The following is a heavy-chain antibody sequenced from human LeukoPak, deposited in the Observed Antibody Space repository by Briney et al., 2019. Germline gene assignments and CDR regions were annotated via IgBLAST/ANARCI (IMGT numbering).Heavy chain of an antibody. CDR2: IYYSGST. V-gene: IGHV4-39*07. Sequence: SETLSLTCTVSGGSISSSSYYWGWIRQPPGKGLEWIGSIYYSGSTNYNPSLRSRVTISVDTSKNQFSLKLRSVTAADTAVYYCASDALVSAAILFYWGQGTLVTVSS. D-gene: IGHD2-2*02. CDR1: GGSISSSSYY. J-gene: IGHJ4*02. CDR3: ASDALVSAAILFY.